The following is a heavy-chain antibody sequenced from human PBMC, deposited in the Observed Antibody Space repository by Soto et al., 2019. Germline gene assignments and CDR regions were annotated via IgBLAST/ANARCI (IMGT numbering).Heavy chain of an antibody. V-gene: IGHV3-64*01. J-gene: IGHJ6*03. D-gene: IGHD3-10*01. CDR3: ARDRGITIVRGLIRYYNYMDV. CDR2: ISSDGDTT. Sequence: EVQLVESGGGLVQPGGSLRLSCGASGFTFSSFAMYWVRRAPGKGLEYISGISSDGDTTDYANSVKGRFTISRDNSKSTLYLQLGSLRADDIPVYYCARDRGITIVRGLIRYYNYMDVWGEGTTVTVSS. CDR1: GFTFSSFA.